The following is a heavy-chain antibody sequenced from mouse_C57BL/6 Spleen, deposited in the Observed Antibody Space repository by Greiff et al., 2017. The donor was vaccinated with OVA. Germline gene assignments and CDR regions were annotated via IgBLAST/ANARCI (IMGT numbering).Heavy chain of an antibody. Sequence: VQLVESGAELVRPGTSVKVSCKASGYAFTNYLIEWVKQRPGQGLEWIGVINPGSGGTNYNEKFKGKATLTADKSSSTAYMQLSSLTSEDSAVYFCARADYDSYYAMDYWGQGTSVTVSS. CDR1: GYAFTNYL. D-gene: IGHD2-4*01. J-gene: IGHJ4*01. V-gene: IGHV1-54*01. CDR2: INPGSGGT. CDR3: ARADYDSYYAMDY.